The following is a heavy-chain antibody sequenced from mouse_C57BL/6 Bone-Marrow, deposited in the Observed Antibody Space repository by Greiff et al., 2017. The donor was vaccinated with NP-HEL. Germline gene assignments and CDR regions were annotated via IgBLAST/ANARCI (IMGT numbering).Heavy chain of an antibody. D-gene: IGHD6-5*01. CDR3: ASQEDMRAY. V-gene: IGHV5-6*01. CDR2: ISSGGSYT. CDR1: GFTFSSYG. Sequence: EVKLVESGGDLVKPGGSLKLSCAASGFTFSSYGMSWVRQTPDKRLEWVATISSGGSYTYYPDSVKGRFTISRDNAKNTLYLQMSSLKSEDTAMYYCASQEDMRAYWGQGTLVTVSA. J-gene: IGHJ3*01.